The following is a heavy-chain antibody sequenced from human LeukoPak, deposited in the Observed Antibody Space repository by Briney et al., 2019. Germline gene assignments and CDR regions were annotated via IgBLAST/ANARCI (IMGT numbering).Heavy chain of an antibody. Sequence: SETLSLTCAVYGGSFSGYYWSWIRQPPGKGLEWIGEINHSGSTNYNPSLKSRVTISVDASKNQFSLKLSSVTAADTAVYYCARGPTTGYWGQGTLVTVSS. CDR2: INHSGST. J-gene: IGHJ4*02. CDR1: GGSFSGYY. CDR3: ARGPTTGY. D-gene: IGHD3-9*01. V-gene: IGHV4-34*01.